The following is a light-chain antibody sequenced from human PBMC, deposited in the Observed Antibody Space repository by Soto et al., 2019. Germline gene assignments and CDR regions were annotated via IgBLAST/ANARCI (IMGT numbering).Light chain of an antibody. CDR1: QSISSW. V-gene: IGKV1-5*01. Sequence: DIQMTQSPSTLSASVGDRVTITCRASQSISSWLAWYQQKPGKAPKLLIYDASSLESGVPSRFSASGSGTEFTLTISSLQPDDFATYYCQQYNSYSRVFGGGTKVEIK. CDR2: DAS. CDR3: QQYNSYSRV. J-gene: IGKJ4*01.